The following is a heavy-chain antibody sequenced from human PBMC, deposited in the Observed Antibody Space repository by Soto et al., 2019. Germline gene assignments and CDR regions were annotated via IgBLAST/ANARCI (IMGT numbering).Heavy chain of an antibody. D-gene: IGHD3-22*01. CDR2: IYYSGST. J-gene: IGHJ4*02. CDR3: ARSSPHSGYYAPCDY. CDR1: GGSISSSCYY. Sequence: SETLSLTCTVSGGSISSSCYYWAWLRQPPGKGLEWIGSIYYSGSTYYNPSLKSRVTISVDTSKNQFSLKLSSVTAADTAVYYCARSSPHSGYYAPCDYWGQGTLVTV. V-gene: IGHV4-39*01.